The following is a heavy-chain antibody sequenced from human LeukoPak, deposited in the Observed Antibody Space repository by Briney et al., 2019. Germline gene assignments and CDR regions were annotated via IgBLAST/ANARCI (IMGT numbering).Heavy chain of an antibody. CDR3: AKYGPQDSGSSHFDY. Sequence: GGALRLSCAASGFTFSSYAMSWVRQAPGKGLEWVSAIRDSGSSTHYADSVKGRFTTSRDNSKNTLFLQMNSLRAEDTAIYYCAKYGPQDSGSSHFDYWGQGALITVSS. D-gene: IGHD1-26*01. CDR1: GFTFSSYA. J-gene: IGHJ4*02. CDR2: IRDSGSST. V-gene: IGHV3-23*01.